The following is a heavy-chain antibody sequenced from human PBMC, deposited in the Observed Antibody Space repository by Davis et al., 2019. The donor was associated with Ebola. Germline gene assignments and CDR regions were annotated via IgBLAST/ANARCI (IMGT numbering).Heavy chain of an antibody. CDR2: ISSSSSSI. Sequence: PGGSLRLSCAASGFTFSSYTMNWVRQAPGKGLEWVSSISSSSSSIYYADSAKGRFTISRDNAKNTLYLQMNSLRAEDTAVYYCARGMVRGTKGPFDYWGQGTLVTVSS. V-gene: IGHV3-21*01. CDR3: ARGMVRGTKGPFDY. J-gene: IGHJ4*02. CDR1: GFTFSSYT. D-gene: IGHD3-10*01.